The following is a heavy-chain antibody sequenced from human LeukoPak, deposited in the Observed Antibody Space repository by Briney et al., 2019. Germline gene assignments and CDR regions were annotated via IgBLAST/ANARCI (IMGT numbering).Heavy chain of an antibody. Sequence: KTGGSLRLSCAASGFTFRHAWMSWVRQAPGKGLEWVGRIKRKSDGGTTDSTAPVKDRFTISRDDSKNTLYLQMNSLKTEDTAMYYCTTHAAHVTSAYEDWGQGTLVTVSS. CDR2: IKRKSDGGTT. D-gene: IGHD3-22*01. J-gene: IGHJ4*02. CDR3: TTHAAHVTSAYED. CDR1: GFTFRHAW. V-gene: IGHV3-15*01.